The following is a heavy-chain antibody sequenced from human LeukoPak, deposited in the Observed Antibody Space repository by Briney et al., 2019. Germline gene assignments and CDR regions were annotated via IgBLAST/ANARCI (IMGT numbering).Heavy chain of an antibody. CDR3: ARGGNWDAFDI. D-gene: IGHD3-16*01. V-gene: IGHV4-59*12. CDR1: GGSISSYY. Sequence: SETLSLTCTVSGGSISSYYWSWIRQPPGKGLEWIGYIYYSGSTNYNPSLKSRVTMSVDTSKNQFSLKLSSVTAADTAVYYCARGGNWDAFDIWGQGTMVTVSS. CDR2: IYYSGST. J-gene: IGHJ3*02.